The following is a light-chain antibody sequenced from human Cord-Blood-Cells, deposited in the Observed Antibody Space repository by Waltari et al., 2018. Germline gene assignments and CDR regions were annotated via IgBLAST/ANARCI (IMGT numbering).Light chain of an antibody. CDR3: CSYAGSSTVV. Sequence: QSALTQPASVSGSPGQSITISCTGTSSDVGSYNPVPWYQQHPGKAPKLIIYEGSKRPSGVSNRFSGSKSGNTASLTISGLQAEDEADYYCCSYAGSSTVVFGGGTKLTVL. CDR2: EGS. V-gene: IGLV2-23*01. J-gene: IGLJ2*01. CDR1: SSDVGSYNP.